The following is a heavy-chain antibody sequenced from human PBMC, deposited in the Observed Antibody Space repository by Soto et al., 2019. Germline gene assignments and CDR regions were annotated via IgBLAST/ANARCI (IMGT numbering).Heavy chain of an antibody. CDR2: INAGNGNT. V-gene: IGHV1-3*01. D-gene: IGHD6-19*01. CDR3: AKERASSGPSWGFDS. J-gene: IGHJ4*02. Sequence: QVRLVQSGAEVKKPGASVKVSCKASGYTFTSYAMHWVRQAPGQRLEWMGWINAGNGNTGYSQEFQGRVTITRDTSASIAYMELSSLRSEDTAVYYCAKERASSGPSWGFDSWGQGTLVTVSS. CDR1: GYTFTSYA.